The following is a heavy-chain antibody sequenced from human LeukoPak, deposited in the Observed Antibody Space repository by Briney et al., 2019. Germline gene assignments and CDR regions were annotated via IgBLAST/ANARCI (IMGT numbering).Heavy chain of an antibody. J-gene: IGHJ6*02. V-gene: IGHV1-69*13. CDR2: IIPIFVTA. Sequence: SVKVSCKASGGTFSSYAISWVRQAPGQGLEWMVWIIPIFVTANYAQKFQGRDTITADESTSTAYMELSSLRSEDTAVYYCARGRKNYGSGRLRGSYYYYGMDVWGQGTTVTVSS. CDR1: GGTFSSYA. CDR3: ARGRKNYGSGRLRGSYYYYGMDV. D-gene: IGHD3-10*01.